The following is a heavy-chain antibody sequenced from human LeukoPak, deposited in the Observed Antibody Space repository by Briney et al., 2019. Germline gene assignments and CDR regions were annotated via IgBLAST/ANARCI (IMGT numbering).Heavy chain of an antibody. CDR2: IYYTGNT. CDR1: GGSISNYY. J-gene: IGHJ5*02. Sequence: TASETLSLTCTVSGGSISNYYWNWIRQPPGKGLEWIGYIYYTGNTNYNPSLKSRVTISVDTSKNQFSLKLSSVTAADTAVYYCARGPPGMVRGVYWFDPWGQGTLVTVSS. V-gene: IGHV4-59*01. CDR3: ARGPPGMVRGVYWFDP. D-gene: IGHD3-10*01.